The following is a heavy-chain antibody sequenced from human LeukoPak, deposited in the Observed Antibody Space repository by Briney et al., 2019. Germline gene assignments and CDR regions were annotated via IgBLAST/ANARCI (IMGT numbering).Heavy chain of an antibody. V-gene: IGHV3-30*07. D-gene: IGHD6-19*01. CDR1: GFTFSSYA. Sequence: GGSLRLSCAASGFTFSSYAMHWVRQAPGKGLEWVAVISYDGSNKYYADSVKGRFTISRDNAKNTLYLQMSSLRAEDTAVYYCATYSGAYSSGWPHYWGQGTLVTVSS. J-gene: IGHJ4*02. CDR3: ATYSGAYSSGWPHY. CDR2: ISYDGSNK.